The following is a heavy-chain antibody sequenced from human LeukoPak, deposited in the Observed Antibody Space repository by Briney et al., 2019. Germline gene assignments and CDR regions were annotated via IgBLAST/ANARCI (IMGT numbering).Heavy chain of an antibody. Sequence: GGSLRLSCAASGFTFSGHEMNWVSQAPGKGLEWVSYISSSGSNIYYADSVKGRFTISRDNAKNSLYLQMNNLRAEDTAVYYCARGTTFQDWGQGTLVTVSS. V-gene: IGHV3-48*03. D-gene: IGHD4-11*01. CDR1: GFTFSGHE. J-gene: IGHJ1*01. CDR3: ARGTTFQD. CDR2: ISSSGSNI.